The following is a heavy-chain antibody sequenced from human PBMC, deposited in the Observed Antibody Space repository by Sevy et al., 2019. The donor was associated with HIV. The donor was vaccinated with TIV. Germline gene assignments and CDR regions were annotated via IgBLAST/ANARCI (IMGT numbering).Heavy chain of an antibody. CDR1: GFTFSSYA. Sequence: RGSLRLSCAASGFTFSSYAMSWVRQAPGKGLEWVSAISGSGGSTYYADSVKGRFTISRDNSKNTLYLQMNSLRAEDTAVYYCAKGEGYDYVWGSYRYPDLFDYWGQGTLVTISS. D-gene: IGHD3-16*02. CDR3: AKGEGYDYVWGSYRYPDLFDY. J-gene: IGHJ4*02. V-gene: IGHV3-23*01. CDR2: ISGSGGST.